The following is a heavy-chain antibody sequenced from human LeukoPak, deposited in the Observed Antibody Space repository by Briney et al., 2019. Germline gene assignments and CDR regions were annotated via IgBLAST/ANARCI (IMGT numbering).Heavy chain of an antibody. CDR3: ARDRGWLQFDY. V-gene: IGHV3-7*03. J-gene: IGHJ4*02. D-gene: IGHD5-24*01. CDR2: IKEDGSDK. CDR1: GFTFSIYW. Sequence: AGGPLRLSCTASGFTFSIYWVSWVRQAPGKGLEWVANIKEDGSDKYYVDSVKGRFTISRDNVKNSLYLQMNSLRAEDTAVYYCARDRGWLQFDYWGQGTLVTVSS.